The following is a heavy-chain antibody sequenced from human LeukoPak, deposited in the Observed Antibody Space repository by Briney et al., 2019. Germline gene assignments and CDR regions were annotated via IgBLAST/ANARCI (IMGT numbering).Heavy chain of an antibody. CDR3: ARGAPSVTLDY. CDR2: ISSDGSIT. J-gene: IGHJ4*02. V-gene: IGHV3-74*01. Sequence: GGSLRLSCAASGFTFSSYWMHWVRQAPGKGLVWVSRISSDGSITNYADSVKGRFTISRDNAKNTLFLQMNSLRAEDTAVYYCARGAPSVTLDYWGQGTLVTVSS. CDR1: GFTFSSYW. D-gene: IGHD4-17*01.